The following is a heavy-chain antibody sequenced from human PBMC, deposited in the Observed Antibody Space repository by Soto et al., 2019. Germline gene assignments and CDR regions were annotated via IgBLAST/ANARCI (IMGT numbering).Heavy chain of an antibody. D-gene: IGHD5-12*01. CDR2: LNSGNGNT. J-gene: IGHJ4*02. V-gene: IGHV1-3*04. Sequence: QVHLVQSGAEVKKPGASVKVSCKASGYDFTAYAMHWVRQAPGQSLEWMGWLNSGNGNTKYSEKFQGRVTITSDTSATTAYMELSGLRSEDTAVYYCATYRGYGDTNDYWGQGTLVTVSS. CDR3: ATYRGYGDTNDY. CDR1: GYDFTAYA.